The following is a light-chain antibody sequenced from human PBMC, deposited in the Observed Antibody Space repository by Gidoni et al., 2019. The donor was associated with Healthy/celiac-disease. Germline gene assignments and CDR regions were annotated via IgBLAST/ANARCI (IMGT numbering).Light chain of an antibody. Sequence: DIQMTQYPSSLSASVGDRVTITCRASQSISSYLNWYQQKPGKAPKHLIYAASSLQSGVPSRFSVSGSGTDFTLTISSLQPEDFATYYCQQSYSTPRMYTFGQGTKLEIK. J-gene: IGKJ2*01. CDR1: QSISSY. CDR3: QQSYSTPRMYT. V-gene: IGKV1-39*01. CDR2: AAS.